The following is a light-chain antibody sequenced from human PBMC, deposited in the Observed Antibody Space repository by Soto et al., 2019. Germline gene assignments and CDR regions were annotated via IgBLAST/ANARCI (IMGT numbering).Light chain of an antibody. CDR2: DAS. Sequence: IVLTQSPATLSLSPVERATLSGVASQSVSSSYLAWYQLKPGLAPRLLIYDASSRATGIPDRFSGGGSGTDFTLTISRLEPEDFAVYYCQQFSSYPLTFGGGTKVDIK. J-gene: IGKJ4*01. CDR3: QQFSSYPLT. CDR1: QSVSSSY. V-gene: IGKV3D-20*01.